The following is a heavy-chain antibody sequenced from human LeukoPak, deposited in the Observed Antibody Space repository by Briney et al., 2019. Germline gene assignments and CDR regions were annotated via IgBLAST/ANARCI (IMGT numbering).Heavy chain of an antibody. V-gene: IGHV3-48*03. CDR2: ISSSGSTI. CDR3: AREIYCSGGSCYSEGGWFDP. CDR1: GFTFSSYE. J-gene: IGHJ5*02. Sequence: GGSLRLSCAASGFTFSSYEMNWVRQAPGKGLEWVSYISSSGSTIYYADSVKGRFTISRDNAKNSLYLQMNSLRAEDTAVYYCAREIYCSGGSCYSEGGWFDPWGQGTLVTVSS. D-gene: IGHD2-15*01.